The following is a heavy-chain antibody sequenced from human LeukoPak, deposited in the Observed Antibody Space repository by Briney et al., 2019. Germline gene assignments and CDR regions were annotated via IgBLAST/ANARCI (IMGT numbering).Heavy chain of an antibody. CDR2: SSSSSSPI. CDR3: ARPPCFDFWSGFYTDHYYYMEV. D-gene: IGHD3-3*01. CDR1: GFTFSSYS. J-gene: IGHJ6*03. Sequence: GGSLRLSCAASGFTFSSYSMNWVRQAPGKGLEWVSYSSSSSSPIYYADSVKGRFTISRDNAKNSLYLQMNSLRAEDTAVYYCARPPCFDFWSGFYTDHYYYMEVWGKGTSVTVSS. V-gene: IGHV3-48*01.